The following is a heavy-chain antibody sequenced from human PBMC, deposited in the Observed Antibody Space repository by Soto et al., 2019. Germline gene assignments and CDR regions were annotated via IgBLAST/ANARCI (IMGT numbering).Heavy chain of an antibody. J-gene: IGHJ6*02. D-gene: IGHD3-22*01. V-gene: IGHV4-4*07. CDR2: IYTSGST. Sequence: SETLSLTCTVSGGSISSYCWSWIRQPAGKGLEWIGRIYTSGSTNYNPSLKSRVTMSVDTSKNQFSLKLSSVTAADTAVYYCARDMTANYYYDSSGYYVKYYYGMDVWGQGTTVTVSS. CDR3: ARDMTANYYYDSSGYYVKYYYGMDV. CDR1: GGSISSYC.